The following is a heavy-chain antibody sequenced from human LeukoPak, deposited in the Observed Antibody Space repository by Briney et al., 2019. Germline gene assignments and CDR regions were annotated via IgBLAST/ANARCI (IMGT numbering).Heavy chain of an antibody. J-gene: IGHJ4*02. D-gene: IGHD3-22*01. CDR3: ARDYDTSGSYFDFFDY. CDR2: INEDGSTI. Sequence: GGSLRLSCAASGFTFSSNWMHWVRQAPGKGLVWVSRINEDGSTINYADSVKGRFTISRDNSKNAFLQMNSLRAEDTAVYYCARDYDTSGSYFDFFDYWGQGTLVTVSS. CDR1: GFTFSSNW. V-gene: IGHV3-74*01.